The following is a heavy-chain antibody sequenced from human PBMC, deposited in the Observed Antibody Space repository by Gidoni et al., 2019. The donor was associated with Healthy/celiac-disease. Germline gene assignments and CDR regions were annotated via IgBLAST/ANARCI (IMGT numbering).Heavy chain of an antibody. D-gene: IGHD3-3*01. Sequence: EVQLLESGGGLVQPGGSLGLSCAASGFTFSSYAMSWVCQAPGKGLEWVAAISGSGGSKYYADSVKGRFTISRDNSKNTLYLQMNSLRAEDTAVYYCATRSGYHPGYFDYWGQGTLVTVSS. CDR2: ISGSGGSK. J-gene: IGHJ4*02. CDR3: ATRSGYHPGYFDY. V-gene: IGHV3-23*01. CDR1: GFTFSSYA.